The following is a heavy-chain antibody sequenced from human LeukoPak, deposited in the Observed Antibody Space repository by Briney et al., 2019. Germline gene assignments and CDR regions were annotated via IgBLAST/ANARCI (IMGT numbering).Heavy chain of an antibody. J-gene: IGHJ4*02. V-gene: IGHV3-23*01. CDR3: AKRLPYESNGYPLDY. Sequence: GGSLRLSCAVSGFTFSMYGMSWVRQAPGKGLEWVSGISDSGDSTYYADSAKGRFTVSRDNSKNTLSLQMNSLRAEDTAVYYCAKRLPYESNGYPLDYWGQGTLVTVSS. CDR2: ISDSGDST. CDR1: GFTFSMYG. D-gene: IGHD3-22*01.